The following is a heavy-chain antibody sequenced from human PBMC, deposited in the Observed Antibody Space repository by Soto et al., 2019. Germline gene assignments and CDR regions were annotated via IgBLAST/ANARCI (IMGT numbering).Heavy chain of an antibody. J-gene: IGHJ4*02. D-gene: IGHD2-21*01. Sequence: SETLSLTCTVSRVSMSDYFWSWIRQPPGKGLEWIGYIFHTGSTNNNPSLKSRVTISVDTSKSQFSLKLRSVTAADTAVYYCARACQGRHYSFNYGGQGPLVP. CDR3: ARACQGRHYSFNY. CDR2: IFHTGST. CDR1: RVSMSDYF. V-gene: IGHV4-4*09.